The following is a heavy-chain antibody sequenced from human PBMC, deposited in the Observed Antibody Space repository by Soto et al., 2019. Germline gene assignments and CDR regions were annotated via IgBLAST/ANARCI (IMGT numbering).Heavy chain of an antibody. D-gene: IGHD1-1*01. Sequence: SETLSLTCTVSGGSISSSSYYWGWIRQPPGKGLEWIGSIYYSGSTYYNPSLKSRVTISVDTSKNQFSLKLSSVTAADTAVYYCARGTSDVGLDSWGQGTLVTVSS. V-gene: IGHV4-39*01. CDR3: ARGTSDVGLDS. CDR2: IYYSGST. CDR1: GGSISSSSYY. J-gene: IGHJ4*02.